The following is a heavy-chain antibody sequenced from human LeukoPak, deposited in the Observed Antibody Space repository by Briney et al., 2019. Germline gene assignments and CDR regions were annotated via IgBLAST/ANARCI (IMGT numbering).Heavy chain of an antibody. CDR3: ARRGGYYTYYYDSSGYYFDY. V-gene: IGHV3-21*01. CDR2: MCSGSSYI. Sequence: GGCLRLSCAASGFTFSSYSMNWVRQAPGKGLEWVSSMCSGSSYIYYADSVKGRFTISRDNAKNSLYLQMNSLRAEDTAVYYCARRGGYYTYYYDSSGYYFDYWGQGTLVTVSS. D-gene: IGHD3-22*01. CDR1: GFTFSSYS. J-gene: IGHJ4*02.